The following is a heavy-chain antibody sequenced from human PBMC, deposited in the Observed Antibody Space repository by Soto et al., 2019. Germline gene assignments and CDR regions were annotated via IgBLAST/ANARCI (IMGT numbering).Heavy chain of an antibody. J-gene: IGHJ6*02. D-gene: IGHD6-13*01. CDR1: GFTFSSYG. Sequence: QVQLVESGGGVVQPGRSLRLSCAASGFTFSSYGMHWVRQAPGKGLEWVAVISYDGSNKYYADSVKGRFTISRDNSKNTLYLKMNSLRVEYTVVNYCAKDDGAVADLDHYNYGMDVWGQGTTVTVS. CDR2: ISYDGSNK. CDR3: AKDDGAVADLDHYNYGMDV. V-gene: IGHV3-30*18.